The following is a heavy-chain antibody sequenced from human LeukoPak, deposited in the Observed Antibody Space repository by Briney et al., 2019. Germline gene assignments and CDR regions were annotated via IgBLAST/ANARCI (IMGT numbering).Heavy chain of an antibody. CDR2: INHSGST. J-gene: IGHJ4*02. CDR1: GGSFSGYY. CDR3: ARGGYYYDSSGTFDY. V-gene: IGHV4-34*01. Sequence: SETLFLTCAVYGGSFSGYYWSWIRQPPGKGLEWIGEINHSGSTNYNPSLKSRVTISVDTSKNQFSLKLSSVTAADTAVYYCARGGYYYDSSGTFDYWGQGTLVTVSS. D-gene: IGHD3-22*01.